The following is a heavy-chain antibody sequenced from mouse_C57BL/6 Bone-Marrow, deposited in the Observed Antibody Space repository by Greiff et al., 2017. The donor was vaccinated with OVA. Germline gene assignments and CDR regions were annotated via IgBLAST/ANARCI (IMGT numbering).Heavy chain of an antibody. CDR1: GFTFSDYY. CDR3: ARYSNYDDMDD. D-gene: IGHD2-5*01. CDR2: INHDGSST. Sequence: EVHLVESEGGLVQPGSSMKLSCTASGFTFSDYYMAWVRQVPEKGLEWVANINHDGSSTYYLDSLKSRFIISRDNAKNILYLQMSDLESEDTATYYCARYSNYDDMDDWGKGTSVTVSS. J-gene: IGHJ4*01. V-gene: IGHV5-16*01.